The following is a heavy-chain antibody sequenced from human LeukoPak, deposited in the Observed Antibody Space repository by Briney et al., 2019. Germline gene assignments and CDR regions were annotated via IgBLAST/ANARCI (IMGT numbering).Heavy chain of an antibody. V-gene: IGHV1-24*01. J-gene: IGHJ3*01. D-gene: IGHD2-15*01. Sequence: ASVKVSCKVSGHILTELSMHWVRQAPGKGLEWMGGFDLEDGETIYAQKFQGRVTMTRDTPTVTAYMELSSLRSEDTAVYYCARGKAASGDVFDFWGQGTMVTVSS. CDR1: GHILTELS. CDR2: FDLEDGET. CDR3: ARGKAASGDVFDF.